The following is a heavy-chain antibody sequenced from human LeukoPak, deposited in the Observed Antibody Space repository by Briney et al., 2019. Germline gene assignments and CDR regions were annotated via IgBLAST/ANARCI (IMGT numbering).Heavy chain of an antibody. J-gene: IGHJ4*02. Sequence: SETLSLTCAVYGGSFSGYYWSWIRQPPGKGLEWIGKINHSGSTNYNPSLKSRVTISVDTSKNQFSLKLSSVTAADTAVYYCARVIPYYDFWSGYTRRYYFDYWGQGTLVTVSS. D-gene: IGHD3-3*01. CDR1: GGSFSGYY. CDR2: INHSGST. CDR3: ARVIPYYDFWSGYTRRYYFDY. V-gene: IGHV4-34*01.